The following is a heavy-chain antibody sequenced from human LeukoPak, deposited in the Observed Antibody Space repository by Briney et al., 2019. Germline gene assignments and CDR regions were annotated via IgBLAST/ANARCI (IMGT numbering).Heavy chain of an antibody. CDR3: ARPAFLLEWFDRASGDY. V-gene: IGHV4-39*07. J-gene: IGHJ4*02. D-gene: IGHD3-3*01. CDR1: GGSISSSSYY. CDR2: IYYSGST. Sequence: SETLSLTCTVSGGSISSSSYYWGWIRQPPGKGLEWLGSIYYSGSTYYNPSLKSRVTISVDTSKNQFSLKLSSVTAADTAVYYCARPAFLLEWFDRASGDYWGQGTLVTVSS.